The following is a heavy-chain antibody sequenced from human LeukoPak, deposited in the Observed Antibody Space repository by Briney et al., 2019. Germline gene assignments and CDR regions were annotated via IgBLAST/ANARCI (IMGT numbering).Heavy chain of an antibody. D-gene: IGHD3-10*01. CDR2: INHSGST. V-gene: IGHV4-34*01. CDR1: GGSFSGHY. J-gene: IGHJ5*02. CDR3: AREGSPGANWFDP. Sequence: PSETLSLTCAVYGGSFSGHYWSWIRQPPGKGLEWIGEINHSGSTNYNPSLKSRVTISVDTSKNQFSLKLSSVTAADTAVYYCAREGSPGANWFDPWGQGTLVTVSS.